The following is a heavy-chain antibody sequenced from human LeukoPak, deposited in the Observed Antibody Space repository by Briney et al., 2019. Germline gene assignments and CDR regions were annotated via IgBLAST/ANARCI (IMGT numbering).Heavy chain of an antibody. CDR2: ISSSSSLI. Sequence: GGSLRLSCAASGFTFSSSDMDWVRQAPGKGLEWVASISSSSSLIYYTDSVKGRFTISRDNAKNSLYLQMNSLRAEDTAVYFCAKEGRSTTPGYWGQGTLVTVSS. V-gene: IGHV3-21*01. J-gene: IGHJ4*02. D-gene: IGHD6-13*01. CDR3: AKEGRSTTPGY. CDR1: GFTFSSSD.